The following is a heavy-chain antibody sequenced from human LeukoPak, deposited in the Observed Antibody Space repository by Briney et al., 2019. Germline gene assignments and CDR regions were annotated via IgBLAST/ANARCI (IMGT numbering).Heavy chain of an antibody. V-gene: IGHV1-2*02. CDR2: INPNSGGT. CDR1: GYTFTSYG. D-gene: IGHD2-15*01. Sequence: ASVKVSCKASGYTFTSYGISWVRQAPGQGLEWMGWINPNSGGTNYAQKFQGRVTMTRDTSISTAYMELSRLRSDDTAVYYCARGSVAGTFYYWGQGTLVTVSS. J-gene: IGHJ4*02. CDR3: ARGSVAGTFYY.